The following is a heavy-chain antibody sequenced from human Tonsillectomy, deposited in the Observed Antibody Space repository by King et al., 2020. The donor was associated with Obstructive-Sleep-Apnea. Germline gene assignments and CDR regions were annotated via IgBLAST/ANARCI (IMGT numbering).Heavy chain of an antibody. D-gene: IGHD3-10*01. V-gene: IGHV4-59*08. J-gene: IGHJ4*02. CDR1: GGSITSYY. CDR2: TYYSGST. Sequence: VQLQESGPGLVKPSETLSLTCTVSGGSITSYYWSWIRQPPGKGLEWIGYTYYSGSTNYNPSLKSRVTISVDTSKNQFSLTLRSVTAADTAVYYCAGHGEYYYGSGSYLDYWGQGTLVTVSS. CDR3: AGHGEYYYGSGSYLDY.